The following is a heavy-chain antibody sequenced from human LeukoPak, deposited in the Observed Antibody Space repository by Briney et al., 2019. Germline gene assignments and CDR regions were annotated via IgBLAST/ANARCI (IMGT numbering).Heavy chain of an antibody. CDR1: GFXFSTYA. V-gene: IGHV3-23*01. Sequence: GGSLRLSCGASGFXFSTYAISWVRQAPGKGLEWVSLIGGSGVATFYADSVKGRFTISRDNSKNTLYLQMNSLRAEDTAVYYCAKDRPPDYDSSGSMIDYWGQGTLVTVSS. J-gene: IGHJ4*02. CDR2: IGGSGVAT. CDR3: AKDRPPDYDSSGSMIDY. D-gene: IGHD3-22*01.